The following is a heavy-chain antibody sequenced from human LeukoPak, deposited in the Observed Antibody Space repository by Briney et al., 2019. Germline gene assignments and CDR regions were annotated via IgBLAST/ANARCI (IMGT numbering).Heavy chain of an antibody. CDR2: ISYDGSNK. Sequence: PGGSLRLSCAASGFTFSSYAMHWVRQAPGKGLEWEAVISYDGSNKYYADSVKGRFTISRDNSKNTLYLQMNSLRAEDTAVYYCASLYSSSFDYWGQGTLVTVSS. V-gene: IGHV3-30*04. CDR1: GFTFSSYA. J-gene: IGHJ4*02. CDR3: ASLYSSSFDY. D-gene: IGHD6-6*01.